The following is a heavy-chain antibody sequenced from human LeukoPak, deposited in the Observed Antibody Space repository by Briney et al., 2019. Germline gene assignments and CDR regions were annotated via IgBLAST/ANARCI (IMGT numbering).Heavy chain of an antibody. CDR1: GFTFSSYA. CDR2: INSAGST. Sequence: PGGSLRLSCAASGFTFSSYAMSWVRQAPGKGLEWVSAINSAGSTCYGDSVRGRFTISRDNSKNVLHLQMNSLRAEDTALYYCAKDQNTVATAPFDYWGLGTLVTVSS. CDR3: AKDQNTVATAPFDY. D-gene: IGHD4-17*01. V-gene: IGHV3-23*01. J-gene: IGHJ4*02.